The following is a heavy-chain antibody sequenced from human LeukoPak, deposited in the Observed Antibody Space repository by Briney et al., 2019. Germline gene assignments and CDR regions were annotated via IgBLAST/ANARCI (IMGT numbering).Heavy chain of an antibody. CDR1: GFTFGDYA. D-gene: IGHD3-22*01. V-gene: IGHV3-49*03. CDR3: TSNHDSSGYTPDY. Sequence: PGGSLRLSCIASGFTFGDYAMSWFRQAPGKGLEWVGFIRSKAYGGTTVYAASVKGRFTISRDDSKSIAYLQMNSLKTEDTAVYYCTSNHDSSGYTPDYWGQGTLVTVSS. J-gene: IGHJ4*02. CDR2: IRSKAYGGTT.